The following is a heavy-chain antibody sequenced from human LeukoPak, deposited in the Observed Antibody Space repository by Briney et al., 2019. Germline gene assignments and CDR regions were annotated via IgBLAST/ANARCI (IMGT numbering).Heavy chain of an antibody. D-gene: IGHD2-2*02. CDR3: ARAPLGYCSSTSCYREYYFDY. V-gene: IGHV4-31*03. CDR1: GGSISSGGYY. CDR2: IYYSGST. Sequence: MASETLSLTCTVSGGSISSGGYYWSWIRQHPGKGLEWIGYIYYSGSTYHNPSLKSRVTISVDTSKNQFSLKLSSVTAADTAVYYCARAPLGYCSSTSCYREYYFDYWGQGTLVTVSS. J-gene: IGHJ4*02.